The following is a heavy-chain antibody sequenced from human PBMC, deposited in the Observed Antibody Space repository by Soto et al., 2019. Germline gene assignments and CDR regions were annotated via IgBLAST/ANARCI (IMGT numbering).Heavy chain of an antibody. Sequence: SETLSLTCTVSGGSISSYYWSWIRQPPGKGLEWIGYIYYSGSTNYNPSLKSRVTISVDTSKNQFSLKLSSVTAADTAVYYCARDGSRGRPFDYWGQGTLVTVSS. CDR2: IYYSGST. D-gene: IGHD3-16*01. CDR1: GGSISSYY. V-gene: IGHV4-59*01. CDR3: ARDGSRGRPFDY. J-gene: IGHJ4*02.